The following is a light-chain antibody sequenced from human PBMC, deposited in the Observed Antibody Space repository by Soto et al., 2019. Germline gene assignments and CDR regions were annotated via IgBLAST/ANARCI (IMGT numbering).Light chain of an antibody. CDR1: QSITSH. V-gene: IGKV3-11*01. CDR2: EAS. J-gene: IGKJ4*01. Sequence: EGVGTQATATMSRSPREITTLSCRATQSITSHLAWYQQKYGQAPRLLIYEASNRATGIQARFSGSGSGTDFTLTIRSLETEDFAVYYCQQRSHWPPPFGGGNKVEI. CDR3: QQRSHWPPP.